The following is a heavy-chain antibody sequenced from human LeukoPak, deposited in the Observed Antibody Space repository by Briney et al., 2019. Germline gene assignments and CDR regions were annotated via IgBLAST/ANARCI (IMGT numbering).Heavy chain of an antibody. D-gene: IGHD1-26*01. J-gene: IGHJ5*02. CDR2: ITGSGGST. CDR3: VKCLGMPYNWFDP. Sequence: GGSLRLSCAASGFTFSSYGMSWVRQAPGKGLEWVSAITGSGGSTYYADSVKGRFAISRDNSKNTLYLQMNSLRAEDTAVYYCVKCLGMPYNWFDPWGQGTLVTVSS. V-gene: IGHV3-23*01. CDR1: GFTFSSYG.